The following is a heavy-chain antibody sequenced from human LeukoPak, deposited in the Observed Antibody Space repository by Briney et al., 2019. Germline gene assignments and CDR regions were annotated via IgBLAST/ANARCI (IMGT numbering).Heavy chain of an antibody. J-gene: IGHJ4*02. D-gene: IGHD3-16*01. CDR3: AREQIYYDYVWGSYFFDY. Sequence: ASVKVSCKASGYTFTSYGISWVRQAPGQGLEWMGWISAYNGNTNYAQKLQGRVTMTTDTSTSTAYMELRSLRSDDTAVYYCAREQIYYDYVWGSYFFDYWGQGTLVTVSS. CDR2: ISAYNGNT. V-gene: IGHV1-18*01. CDR1: GYTFTSYG.